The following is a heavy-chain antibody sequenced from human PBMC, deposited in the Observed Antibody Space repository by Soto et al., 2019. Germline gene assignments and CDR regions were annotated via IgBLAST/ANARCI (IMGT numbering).Heavy chain of an antibody. CDR2: ISGSGGST. CDR1: GFTFSSYA. CDR3: AKDSEWLRHSLPADY. D-gene: IGHD5-12*01. J-gene: IGHJ4*02. Sequence: EVQLLESGGGLVQPGGSLRLSCAASGFTFSSYAMSWVRQAPVKGLEWVSAISGSGGSTYYADSVKGRFTISRDNSKNTLYLQMNSLRDEDTAVYYCAKDSEWLRHSLPADYWGQGTLVTVSS. V-gene: IGHV3-23*01.